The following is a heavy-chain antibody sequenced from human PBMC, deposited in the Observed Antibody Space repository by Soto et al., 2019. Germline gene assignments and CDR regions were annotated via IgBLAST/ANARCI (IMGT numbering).Heavy chain of an antibody. D-gene: IGHD6-13*01. CDR2: TNPNSGNT. Sequence: QVQLVQSGAEVKKPGASVKVSCKASGYTFSSYDIHWVRQAPGQGLEWMGWTNPNSGNTGYAQKFQGRVTMTRDRSKNTADMELSSLRSEDTAIYYCARAGGSSWYGDVDYWGQGTLVTVSS. J-gene: IGHJ4*02. V-gene: IGHV1-8*01. CDR1: GYTFSSYD. CDR3: ARAGGSSWYGDVDY.